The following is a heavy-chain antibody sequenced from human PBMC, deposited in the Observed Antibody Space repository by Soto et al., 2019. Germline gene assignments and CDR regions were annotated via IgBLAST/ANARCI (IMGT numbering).Heavy chain of an antibody. CDR3: ARDPVHLYYFDY. CDR1: GFTFSSYS. D-gene: IGHD6-19*01. Sequence: VGSLRLSCAASGFTFSSYSMNWVRQAPGKGLEWVSSISSSSSYIYYADSVKGRFTISRDNAKNSLYLQMNSLRAEDTAVYYCARDPVHLYYFDYWGQGTLVTVSS. J-gene: IGHJ4*02. CDR2: ISSSSSYI. V-gene: IGHV3-21*01.